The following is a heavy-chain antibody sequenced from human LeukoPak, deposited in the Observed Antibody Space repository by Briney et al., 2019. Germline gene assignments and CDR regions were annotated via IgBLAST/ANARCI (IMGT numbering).Heavy chain of an antibody. V-gene: IGHV3-53*01. CDR3: ARGYYDSSGYYYTGIYYYYYGMDV. J-gene: IGHJ6*02. CDR2: IYSGGST. CDR1: GFTVSSNY. Sequence: PGGSLRLSCAASGFTVSSNYMSWVRQAPGKGLEWVSVIYSGGSTYYADSVKGRFTISRDNSKNTLYLQMNSLRAEDTAVYCCARGYYDSSGYYYTGIYYYYYGMDVWGQGTTVTVSS. D-gene: IGHD3-22*01.